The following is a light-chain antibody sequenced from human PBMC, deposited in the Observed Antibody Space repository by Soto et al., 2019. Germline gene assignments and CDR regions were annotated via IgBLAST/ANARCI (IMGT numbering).Light chain of an antibody. V-gene: IGKV3-20*01. J-gene: IGKJ1*01. CDR1: QSVSSSY. CDR3: QQYGVSPWT. CDR2: SAS. Sequence: ENVMTQSPVTLSLSPGERATLSCRASQSVSSSYLAWYQQKPGQAPRLLIYSASTRATGIPDRFSGSGSGIDFTLTIRRLEPEDFVVYYCQQYGVSPWTFGQGTKVELK.